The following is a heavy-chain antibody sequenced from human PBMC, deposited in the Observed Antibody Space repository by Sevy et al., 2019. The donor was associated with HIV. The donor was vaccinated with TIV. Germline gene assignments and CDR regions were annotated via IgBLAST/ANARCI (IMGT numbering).Heavy chain of an antibody. CDR1: GYTFTGYY. Sequence: ASVKVSCKASGYTFTGYYMHWVRQAPGQGLEWMGWINPNSGGTNYAQKFQGRVTMTRDTSISTAYMELSRLRSDDTAVYYCAIPPSSGVTVYFGYWGQGTLVTVSS. CDR3: AIPPSSGVTVYFGY. D-gene: IGHD6-19*01. V-gene: IGHV1-2*02. J-gene: IGHJ4*02. CDR2: INPNSGGT.